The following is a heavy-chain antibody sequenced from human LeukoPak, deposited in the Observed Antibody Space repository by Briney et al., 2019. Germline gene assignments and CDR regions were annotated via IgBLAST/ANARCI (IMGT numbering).Heavy chain of an antibody. D-gene: IGHD5-12*01. Sequence: SETLSLTCTVSGDSISSYYWSWIRQPPGKGLEWIGYVSYSGSTNYNPSLKSRVTMSVDTSKDQFSLKLTSVTAADTAVYFCARQRRGYRGYTDFWGQGILVTVSS. CDR3: ARQRRGYRGYTDF. V-gene: IGHV4-59*08. CDR1: GDSISSYY. J-gene: IGHJ4*02. CDR2: VSYSGST.